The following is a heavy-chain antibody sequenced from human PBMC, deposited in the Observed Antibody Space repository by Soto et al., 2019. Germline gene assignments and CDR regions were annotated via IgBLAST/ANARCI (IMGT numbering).Heavy chain of an antibody. CDR1: GFTFSSYW. CDR2: IKQDGSEK. D-gene: IGHD3-3*01. Sequence: PGGSLRLSCAASGFTFSSYWMSWVRQAPGKGLEWVANIKQDGSEKYYVDSVKGRFTISRDNAKNSLSLQMNSLRAEDTAVYYCARDRYSYYDFWSGFLPYYYFGMDVWGQGTTVTVSS. V-gene: IGHV3-7*01. J-gene: IGHJ6*02. CDR3: ARDRYSYYDFWSGFLPYYYFGMDV.